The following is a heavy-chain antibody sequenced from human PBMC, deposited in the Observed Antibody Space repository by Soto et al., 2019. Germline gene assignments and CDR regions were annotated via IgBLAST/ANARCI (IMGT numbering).Heavy chain of an antibody. CDR2: MNPNSGNT. CDR1: GYTFTSYD. Sequence: GASVKVSCKASGYTFTSYDINWVRQATGQGLEWMGWMNPNSGNTGYAQKFQGRVTMTRNTSISTAYMGLSSLRSEDTAVYYCASNKLELGNYYYGMDVWGQGTTVTVSS. V-gene: IGHV1-8*01. CDR3: ASNKLELGNYYYGMDV. J-gene: IGHJ6*02. D-gene: IGHD1-7*01.